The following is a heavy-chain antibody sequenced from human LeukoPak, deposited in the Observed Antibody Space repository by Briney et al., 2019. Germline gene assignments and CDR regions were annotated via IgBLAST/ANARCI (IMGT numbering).Heavy chain of an antibody. CDR1: GGTFSSNA. CDR2: IIPIFGTA. D-gene: IGHD7-27*01. Sequence: SVKVSCKASGGTFSSNAISWVRQAPGQGLEWMGRIIPIFGTANYAQKFQGRVTITTDESTSTAYMELSSLRSEDTAVYYCAREANWGASLDYWGQGTLVTVSS. V-gene: IGHV1-69*05. J-gene: IGHJ4*02. CDR3: AREANWGASLDY.